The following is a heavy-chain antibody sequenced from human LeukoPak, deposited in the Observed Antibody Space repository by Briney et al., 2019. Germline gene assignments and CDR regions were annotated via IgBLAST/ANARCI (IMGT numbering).Heavy chain of an antibody. CDR1: GYTFTSYG. CDR2: ISAYNGNT. Sequence: ASVKVSCKASGYTFTSYGISWVRQAPGQGLEWMGWISAYNGNTNYAQKLQGRVTMTTDTSTSTAYMELRSLRSDDTAVYYCARNREEYYDFWSGYTFFDYWGQGTLVTVSS. CDR3: ARNREEYYDFWSGYTFFDY. J-gene: IGHJ4*02. D-gene: IGHD3-3*01. V-gene: IGHV1-18*01.